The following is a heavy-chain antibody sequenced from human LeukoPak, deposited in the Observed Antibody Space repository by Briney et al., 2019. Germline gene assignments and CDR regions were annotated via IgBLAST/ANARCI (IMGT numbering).Heavy chain of an antibody. Sequence: SVKVSCKASGGTFSSYAISWVRQAPGQGLEWMGGIIPIFGTANYAQKFQGRVTMTTDTSTSTAYMELRSLRSDDTAVYYCARALRQNWFDPWGQRTLVTVSS. D-gene: IGHD4-17*01. CDR1: GGTFSSYA. J-gene: IGHJ5*02. CDR3: ARALRQNWFDP. V-gene: IGHV1-69*05. CDR2: IIPIFGTA.